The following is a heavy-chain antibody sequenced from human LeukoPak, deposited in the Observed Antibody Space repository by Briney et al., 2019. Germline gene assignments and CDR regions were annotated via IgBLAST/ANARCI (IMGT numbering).Heavy chain of an antibody. CDR3: AREDSGSYLGYFDY. Sequence: AGGSLRLSCAASGFTFSSYSMNWVRQAPGKGLEWVSSISSSSSYIYYADSVKGRFTISRDNAKNSLYLQMNSLRAEDTAVYYCAREDSGSYLGYFDYWGQGTLVTVSS. V-gene: IGHV3-21*01. CDR2: ISSSSSYI. J-gene: IGHJ4*02. D-gene: IGHD1-26*01. CDR1: GFTFSSYS.